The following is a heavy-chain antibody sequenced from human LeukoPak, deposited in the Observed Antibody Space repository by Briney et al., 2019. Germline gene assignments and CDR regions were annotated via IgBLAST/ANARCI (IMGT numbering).Heavy chain of an antibody. V-gene: IGHV3-23*01. D-gene: IGHD3-9*01. Sequence: GGSLRLSCAASGFTFSNYNMNWVRQAPGKGLEWVSAISGSGGSTYYADSVKGRFTISRDNSKNTLYLQMNSLRAEDTAVYYCAKDSMPTDILAIRWTGPKYYFDYWAREPWSPSPQ. CDR3: AKDSMPTDILAIRWTGPKYYFDY. CDR1: GFTFSNYN. CDR2: ISGSGGST. J-gene: IGHJ4*02.